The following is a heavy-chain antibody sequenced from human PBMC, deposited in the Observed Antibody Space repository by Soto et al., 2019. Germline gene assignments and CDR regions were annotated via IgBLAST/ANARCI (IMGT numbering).Heavy chain of an antibody. CDR3: TTAGQSPDHYYYYGMDV. Sequence: GGSLRLSCAASGFTFSNSWMNWVRQAPGKGLEWVGRIKSKTDGGTTDYAAPVKGRFTISRDDSKNTLYLQMNSLKTEDTAVYYCTTAGQSPDHYYYYGMDVWGQGTTVTVSS. D-gene: IGHD3-10*01. V-gene: IGHV3-15*07. CDR1: GFTFSNSW. CDR2: IKSKTDGGTT. J-gene: IGHJ6*02.